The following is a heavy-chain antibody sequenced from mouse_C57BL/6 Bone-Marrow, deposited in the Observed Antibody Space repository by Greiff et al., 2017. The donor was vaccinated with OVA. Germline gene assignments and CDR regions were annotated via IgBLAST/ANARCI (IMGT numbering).Heavy chain of an antibody. CDR3: ARHGDYYGSSSLYAMDY. V-gene: IGHV2-6-1*01. CDR1: GFSLTSYG. Sequence: VQGVESGPGLVAPSQSLSITCTVSGFSLTSYGVHWVRQPPGKGLEWLVVIWSDGSTPYNSALKSRLSISKDNSKSQVFLKMNSLQTDDTAMYYCARHGDYYGSSSLYAMDYWGQGTSVTVSS. J-gene: IGHJ4*01. CDR2: IWSDGST. D-gene: IGHD1-1*01.